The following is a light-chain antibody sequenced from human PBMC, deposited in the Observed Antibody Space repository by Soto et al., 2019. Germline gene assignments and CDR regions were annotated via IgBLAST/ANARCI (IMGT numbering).Light chain of an antibody. V-gene: IGKV3-20*01. CDR1: QSVSNNY. CDR2: GAS. J-gene: IGKJ1*01. CDR3: QQYGSSPQT. Sequence: EIVLTQFPGTLSLSPGERATLSCRASQSVSNNYLAWYQQKPGQAPRLLIYGASSRATGIPDRFSGSGSGTDFTLTISRLEPEDFAVYYCQQYGSSPQTFGQGTKVDI.